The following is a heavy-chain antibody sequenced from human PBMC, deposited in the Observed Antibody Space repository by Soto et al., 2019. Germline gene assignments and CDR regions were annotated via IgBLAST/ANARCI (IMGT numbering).Heavy chain of an antibody. D-gene: IGHD4-4*01. Sequence: QITLKESGPTLVKPTETLTLTCTFSGFSLSTIGVAVGWVRQPPGKALEWLALIYWDNDRRYSPSLKSGVTIDKDTSRNWVVLTMTNMDPVDTGTYYCVHMFGDYTKAGRDSYAFDIWGQGQMVIVSS. CDR2: IYWDNDR. J-gene: IGHJ3*02. CDR1: GFSLSTIGVA. V-gene: IGHV2-5*02. CDR3: VHMFGDYTKAGRDSYAFDI.